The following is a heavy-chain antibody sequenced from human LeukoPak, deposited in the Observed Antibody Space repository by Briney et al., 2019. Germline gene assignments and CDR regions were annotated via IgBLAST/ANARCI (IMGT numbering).Heavy chain of an antibody. CDR1: GFTFSSYE. D-gene: IGHD1-26*01. Sequence: GGSLRLSCAASGFTFSSYEMNWVRQAPGKGLEWASYISSSGSSIYYADSVKGRFTISRDNAKNSLYLQMNSLRAEDTAVYYCAREGGRGSFFDYWGQGTLVTVSS. CDR3: AREGGRGSFFDY. J-gene: IGHJ4*02. V-gene: IGHV3-48*03. CDR2: ISSSGSSI.